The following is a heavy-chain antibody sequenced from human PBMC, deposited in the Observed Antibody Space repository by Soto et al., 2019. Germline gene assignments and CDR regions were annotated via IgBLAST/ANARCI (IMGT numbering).Heavy chain of an antibody. CDR3: AGHYARSWDHNY. CDR1: GVSITSGGHY. Sequence: PSETLSLTCSVSGVSITSGGHYWSWFRQHPGKGLEWIGIIYYSGSTSYHPSLKSRASMSLDTSKNQFSLRLTSVTPADTAVYYCAGHYARSWDHNYWGPGTLVTVSS. D-gene: IGHD3-3*01. CDR2: IYYSGST. V-gene: IGHV4-31*03. J-gene: IGHJ4*02.